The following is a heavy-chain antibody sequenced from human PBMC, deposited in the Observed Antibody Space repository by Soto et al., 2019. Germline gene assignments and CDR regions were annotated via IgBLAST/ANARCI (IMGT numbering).Heavy chain of an antibody. Sequence: GGSLRLSCAASGFTFSSYAMHWVRQAPGKGLEWVAVISYDGSNKYYADSVKGRFTISRDNSKNTLYLQMNSLRAEDTAVYYCARDLVVVTAINQPDYWRQGTLVTVSS. V-gene: IGHV3-30-3*01. D-gene: IGHD2-21*02. CDR2: ISYDGSNK. J-gene: IGHJ4*02. CDR1: GFTFSSYA. CDR3: ARDLVVVTAINQPDY.